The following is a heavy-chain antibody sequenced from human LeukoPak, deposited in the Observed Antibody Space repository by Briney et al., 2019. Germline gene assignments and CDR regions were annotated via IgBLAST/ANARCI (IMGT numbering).Heavy chain of an antibody. CDR2: ISYDGSNK. CDR1: GFTFSSYG. D-gene: IGHD6-19*01. J-gene: IGHJ4*02. CDR3: AKARPGSGWYYFDY. Sequence: GRSLRLSCAASGFTFSSYGMHWVRQAPGKGLEWVAVISYDGSNKYYADSVKGRFTISRDNSKNTLYLQMNSLRAEDTAVCYCAKARPGSGWYYFDYWGQGTLVTVSS. V-gene: IGHV3-30*18.